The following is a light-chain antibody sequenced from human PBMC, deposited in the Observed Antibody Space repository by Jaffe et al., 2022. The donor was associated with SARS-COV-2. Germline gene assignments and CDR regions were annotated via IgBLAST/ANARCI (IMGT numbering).Light chain of an antibody. V-gene: IGLV3-1*01. CDR1: RLGDRH. Sequence: SIELTQPPSVSVSPGQTATITCSAERLGDRHASWYQQKPGQAPVLAIYEDWKRPSGIPERYFGSNSGNTATLTITGTQPVDEAEYYCQAWDGSASKFGRGTKLTVL. CDR3: QAWDGSASK. CDR2: EDW. J-gene: IGLJ2*01.